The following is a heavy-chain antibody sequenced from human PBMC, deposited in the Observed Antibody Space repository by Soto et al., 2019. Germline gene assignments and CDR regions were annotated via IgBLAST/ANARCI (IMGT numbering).Heavy chain of an antibody. J-gene: IGHJ4*02. Sequence: WSLRLSCAASGFTFSSYWMHWVRQAPGKGLVWVSRINSDGSSTSYADSVKGRFTISRDNAKNTLYLQMNSLRAEDTAVYYCARDPYYYDSSGYYYYWGQGTLVTVSS. CDR3: ARDPYYYDSSGYYYY. V-gene: IGHV3-74*01. CDR2: INSDGSST. D-gene: IGHD3-22*01. CDR1: GFTFSSYW.